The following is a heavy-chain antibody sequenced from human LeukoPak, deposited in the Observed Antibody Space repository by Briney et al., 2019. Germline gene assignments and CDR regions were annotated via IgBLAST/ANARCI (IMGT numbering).Heavy chain of an antibody. CDR3: ARDLRAFCGGECAFHY. D-gene: IGHD2-21*01. CDR1: GFTLSSYS. V-gene: IGHV3-21*01. CDR2: ISICTPYI. Sequence: GGSLRLPCTASGFTLSSYSMKWVRQARGKGQEWVSSISICTPYIYYAVSVKGRSTLSRDNAKNSLYLQMNSLRAEDTAVYYCARDLRAFCGGECAFHYWGQGTLVTVSS. J-gene: IGHJ4*02.